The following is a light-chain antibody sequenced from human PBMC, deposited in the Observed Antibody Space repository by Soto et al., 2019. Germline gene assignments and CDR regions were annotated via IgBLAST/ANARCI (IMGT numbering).Light chain of an antibody. V-gene: IGLV2-23*02. J-gene: IGLJ3*02. CDR3: CSYAGIITWV. Sequence: QSALTQPASVSGSPGQSITISCTGTSNDIGGHNHVSWYQQHPGNSPKLIIYEVTGRPSGVSSRFSASKSGTTASLTISGLQAEDEADYYCCSYAGIITWVCGGGTKVTVL. CDR2: EVT. CDR1: SNDIGGHNH.